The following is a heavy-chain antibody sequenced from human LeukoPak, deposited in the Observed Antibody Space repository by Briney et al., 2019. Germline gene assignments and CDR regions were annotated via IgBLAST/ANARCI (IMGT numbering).Heavy chain of an antibody. CDR3: ARAIPWGLMRNYYDSSGEGSNWFDP. CDR1: GYTFTSYA. V-gene: IGHV1-3*01. D-gene: IGHD3-22*01. CDR2: INAGNGNT. J-gene: IGHJ5*02. Sequence: GSSVKVSCRASGYTFTSYAMHWVRQAPGQRLEWMGWINAGNGNTKYSQKFQGRVTITRDTSASTAYMELSSLRSEDTAVYYCARAIPWGLMRNYYDSSGEGSNWFDPWGQGTLVTVSS.